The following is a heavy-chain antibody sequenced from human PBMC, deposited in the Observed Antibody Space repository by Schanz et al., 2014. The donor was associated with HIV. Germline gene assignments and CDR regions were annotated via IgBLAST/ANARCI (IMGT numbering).Heavy chain of an antibody. CDR2: IWHDGSKK. Sequence: QVQLVESGGGVVQPGRSLRLSCAASGFTFSSYGMYWVRQAPGKGLEWVAVIWHDGSKKYYADSVKGRFTISRDNSKNTLYLQMNSLNSEDTAVYYCAKISQLQALEIGGQGTMVTVSS. CDR1: GFTFSSYG. CDR3: AKISQLQALEI. J-gene: IGHJ3*02. D-gene: IGHD2-2*01. V-gene: IGHV3-33*06.